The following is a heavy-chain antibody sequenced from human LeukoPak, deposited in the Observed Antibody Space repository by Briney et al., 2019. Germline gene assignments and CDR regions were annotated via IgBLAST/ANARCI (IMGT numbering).Heavy chain of an antibody. V-gene: IGHV3-23*01. Sequence: GGSLRLSCAASGFSFSTYAMSWARQAPGKGLEFVSSVGAGGGSTYYADSVQGRFAISRDNSANTLYLQMNSLRADDTAVYFCAIDPYSSGWRGGDYFDYWGQGTLVIVSS. CDR1: GFSFSTYA. D-gene: IGHD6-19*01. CDR2: VGAGGGST. J-gene: IGHJ4*02. CDR3: AIDPYSSGWRGGDYFDY.